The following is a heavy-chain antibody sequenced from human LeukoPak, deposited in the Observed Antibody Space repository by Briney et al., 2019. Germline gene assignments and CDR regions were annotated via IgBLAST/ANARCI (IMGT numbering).Heavy chain of an antibody. V-gene: IGHV4-34*01. CDR2: INHSGSN. CDR1: GGSFSGYY. Sequence: SETLSLTCAVYGGSFSGYYWSWIRQPPGKGLEWIGEINHSGSNNYNPSLKSRVTISVDTSKNQFSLKLSSVTAADTAVYYCARGVPPYGSGSYYFDYWGQGTLVTVSS. J-gene: IGHJ4*02. CDR3: ARGVPPYGSGSYYFDY. D-gene: IGHD3-10*01.